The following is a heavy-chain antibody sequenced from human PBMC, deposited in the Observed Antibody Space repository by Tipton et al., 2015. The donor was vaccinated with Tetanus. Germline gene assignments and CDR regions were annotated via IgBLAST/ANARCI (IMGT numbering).Heavy chain of an antibody. CDR1: GDSIRSGSHY. V-gene: IGHV4-31*03. D-gene: IGHD6-19*01. J-gene: IGHJ3*02. Sequence: LSLTCIVSGDSIRSGSHYWNWIRQPPGKGLEWIGYIYYTGTTFYNPSLKGRATISVDTSRNQFSLKVTSLTAAATAVYYCARPARGAVTGLAPDGFDIWGPGALVTVSS. CDR3: ARPARGAVTGLAPDGFDI. CDR2: IYYTGTT.